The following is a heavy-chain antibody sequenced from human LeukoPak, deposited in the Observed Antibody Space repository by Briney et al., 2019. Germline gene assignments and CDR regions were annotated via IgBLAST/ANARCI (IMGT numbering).Heavy chain of an antibody. CDR2: ISFHGRDK. CDR3: VRQDCSGGSCYLDY. Sequence: GGSLRLSCAASGFTFSNYAMHWVRQAPGKGLEWVAVISFHGRDKFYADSVKGRLTISRDNSQNSLFVQMNSLRGEDTAVYYCVRQDCSGGSCYLDYWGQGILVTVSS. J-gene: IGHJ4*02. D-gene: IGHD2-15*01. V-gene: IGHV3-30*04. CDR1: GFTFSNYA.